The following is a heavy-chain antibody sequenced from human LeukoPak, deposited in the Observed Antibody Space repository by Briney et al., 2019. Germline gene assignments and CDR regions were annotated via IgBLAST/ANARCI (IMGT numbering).Heavy chain of an antibody. CDR2: IIPISGTT. D-gene: IGHD1-26*01. CDR3: ARELRLGGNWFDP. J-gene: IGHJ5*02. Sequence: VASVKVSCKTSGGTFTSYATTWVRQAPGQGLEWMGKIIPISGTTNYAQKFQGRVTFTADESTSTAYMELSSLRSEDTTLYYCARELRLGGNWFDPWGQGTLVTVSS. CDR1: GGTFTSYA. V-gene: IGHV1-69*15.